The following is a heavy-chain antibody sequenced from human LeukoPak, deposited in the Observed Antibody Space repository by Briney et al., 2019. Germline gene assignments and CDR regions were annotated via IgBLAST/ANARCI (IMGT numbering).Heavy chain of an antibody. V-gene: IGHV3-7*02. CDR3: ARLEGSSYY. CDR2: IKQDGSEK. Sequence: PGGSLRLSCAASGFIFSTYWMSWVRQAPGKGLEWVANIKQDGSEKFFVDSVKGRFTISRDNAKNSLYLQMNSLRAEDTAVYYCARLEGSSYYWGQGTLVTVSS. CDR1: GFIFSTYW. D-gene: IGHD2-15*01. J-gene: IGHJ4*02.